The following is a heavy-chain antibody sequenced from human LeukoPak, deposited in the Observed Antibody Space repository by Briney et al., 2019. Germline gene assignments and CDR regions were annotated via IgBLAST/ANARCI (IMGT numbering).Heavy chain of an antibody. CDR1: GFTFSSYW. Sequence: GGSLRLSCAASGFTFSSYWMSWVRQAPGKGLEWVANIKQDGSEKYYVDSVKGRFTISRDNAKNSLYLQMNSLRAEDTAVYYCARDVYDFWSGYYSDYWGQGTLVTVSS. J-gene: IGHJ4*02. D-gene: IGHD3-3*01. CDR3: ARDVYDFWSGYYSDY. V-gene: IGHV3-7*01. CDR2: IKQDGSEK.